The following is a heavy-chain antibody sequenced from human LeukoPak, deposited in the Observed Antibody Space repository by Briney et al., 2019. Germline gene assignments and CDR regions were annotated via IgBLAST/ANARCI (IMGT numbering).Heavy chain of an antibody. CDR3: ARGPYCGDDCYFDS. CDR1: GGSFSGYY. Sequence: SETLSLTCAVYGGSFSGYYWSWIRQPPGKGLEWIGEINHSGSTNYNPSLKSRVTISVDTSKNHFSLRLTSVTAADTAVYYCARGPYCGDDCYFDSWGRGTLFTVSS. CDR2: INHSGST. D-gene: IGHD2-21*01. V-gene: IGHV4-34*01. J-gene: IGHJ4*02.